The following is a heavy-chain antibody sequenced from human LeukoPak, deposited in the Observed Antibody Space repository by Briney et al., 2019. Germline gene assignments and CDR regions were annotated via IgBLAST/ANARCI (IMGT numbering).Heavy chain of an antibody. D-gene: IGHD1-7*01. CDR1: GGTFSSYA. J-gene: IGHJ6*03. V-gene: IGHV1-69*05. CDR2: IIPIFGTA. CDR3: ARGARSITGTTASYYYYYMDV. Sequence: SVKVSCKASGGTFSSYAISWVRQAPGQGLEWMGGIIPIFGTANYAQKFQGRVTITTDESTSTAYMELSSLRSEDTAVYYCARGARSITGTTASYYYYYMDVWGKGTTVTVSS.